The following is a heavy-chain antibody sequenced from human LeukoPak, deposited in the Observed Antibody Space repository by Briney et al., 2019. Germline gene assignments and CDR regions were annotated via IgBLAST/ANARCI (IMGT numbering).Heavy chain of an antibody. Sequence: GGSRRLSCAASGFTFSSYAMRWVRQAPGKGLEWVAVISYDGSNKYYADSVKGRFTISRDNSKNTLYLQMNSLRAEDTAVYYCVRPPITMGTFYYFDYWGQGTLVTVSS. CDR3: VRPPITMGTFYYFDY. D-gene: IGHD3-10*01. CDR2: ISYDGSNK. J-gene: IGHJ4*02. CDR1: GFTFSSYA. V-gene: IGHV3-30-3*01.